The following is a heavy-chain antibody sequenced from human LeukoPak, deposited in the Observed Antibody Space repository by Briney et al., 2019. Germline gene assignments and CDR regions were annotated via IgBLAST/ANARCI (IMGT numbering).Heavy chain of an antibody. CDR3: AKDWRYCSSTSCLYYYYYYGMDV. CDR2: ISYDGSNK. D-gene: IGHD2-2*01. V-gene: IGHV3-30*18. CDR1: GFTFSSYG. J-gene: IGHJ6*02. Sequence: GGSLRLSCAASGFTFSSYGMHWVRQAPGKGLEWVAVISYDGSNKYYADSVKGRFTIPRDNSKNTLYLQMNSLRAEDTAVYYCAKDWRYCSSTSCLYYYYYYGMDVWGQGTTVTVSS.